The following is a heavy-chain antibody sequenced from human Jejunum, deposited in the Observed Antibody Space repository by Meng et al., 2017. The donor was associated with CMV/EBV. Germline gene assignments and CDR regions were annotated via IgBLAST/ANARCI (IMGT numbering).Heavy chain of an antibody. J-gene: IGHJ5*02. Sequence: SFSTFWMSWVRQAPGKGLEWLANIKQDGREKYYVDSVRGRFIISRDNAHNSLYLEMNSLRADDSGLYYCSRQGILIPSATNWFDPWGQGTLVTVSS. CDR2: IKQDGREK. V-gene: IGHV3-7*01. CDR1: SFSTFW. D-gene: IGHD2-2*01. CDR3: SRQGILIPSATNWFDP.